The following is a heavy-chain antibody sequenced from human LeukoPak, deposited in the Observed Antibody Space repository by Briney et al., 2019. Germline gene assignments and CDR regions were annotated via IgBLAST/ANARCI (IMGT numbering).Heavy chain of an antibody. Sequence: SETLALTCTVSGGSISGYYWNWIRQSPEKGLEWIGYIYHTGTINYNPSLKTRVTMSMDTSKNQISLRLSSVTAADTAVYYCAKSKSLGLQYFDNWGQGTLATVSS. D-gene: IGHD1-7*01. J-gene: IGHJ4*02. CDR1: GGSISGYY. CDR3: AKSKSLGLQYFDN. CDR2: IYHTGTI. V-gene: IGHV4-59*01.